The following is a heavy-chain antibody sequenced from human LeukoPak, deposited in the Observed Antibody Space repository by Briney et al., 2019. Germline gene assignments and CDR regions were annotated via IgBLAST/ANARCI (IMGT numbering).Heavy chain of an antibody. CDR3: ARGIWRVDY. J-gene: IGHJ4*02. CDR2: INHSGST. V-gene: IGHV4-34*01. Sequence: SETLSLTCAVYGGSFSGYYWSWIRQPPGKGLEWIGEINHSGSTNYNPSLKSRVTISVDTSKNQFSLKLSSVTAADTAVYYCARGIWRVDYWGQGTLVTVSS. CDR1: GGSFSGYY. D-gene: IGHD1-1*01.